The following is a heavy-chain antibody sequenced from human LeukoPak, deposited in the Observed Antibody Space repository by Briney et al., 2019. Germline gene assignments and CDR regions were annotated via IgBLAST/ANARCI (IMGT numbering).Heavy chain of an antibody. J-gene: IGHJ4*02. Sequence: PGGSLRLSCAASGFTFSSYAMSWVRQAPGKGLEWVSGISGSAGITYYADSVKGRFTISRDNAKTSLYLQMNSLRAEDTAVYYCARLSVAGTWFDYWGQGTLVTVSS. CDR2: ISGSAGIT. D-gene: IGHD6-13*01. V-gene: IGHV3-23*01. CDR1: GFTFSSYA. CDR3: ARLSVAGTWFDY.